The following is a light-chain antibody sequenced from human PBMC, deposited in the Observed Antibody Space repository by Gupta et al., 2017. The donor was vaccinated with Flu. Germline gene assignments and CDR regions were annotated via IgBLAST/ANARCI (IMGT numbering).Light chain of an antibody. CDR2: TTS. V-gene: IGKV1-39*01. J-gene: IGKJ5*01. CDR3: LHSHSTILT. Sequence: PSSLSASVGDRVTITCLASQNISKYLGWYQYKPGKPPNLLIHTTSDVQSGVPSRFSGNGSGTEFTLTISRLQPEDSATYYCLHSHSTILTFGQGTQVDIK. CDR1: QNISKY.